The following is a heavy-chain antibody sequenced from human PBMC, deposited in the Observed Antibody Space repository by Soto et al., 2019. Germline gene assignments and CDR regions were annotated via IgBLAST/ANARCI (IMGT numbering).Heavy chain of an antibody. V-gene: IGHV3-30*18. J-gene: IGHJ6*02. CDR1: GFIFSRYG. D-gene: IGHD3-10*01. Sequence: GGPLRLSCSASGFIFSRYGMHWVRQAPGKGLEGVAVISYDGRNKYYTSSVKGRFTISRDNSKNTLFLQMSSLRTEDTAVYFCAKTDRKLPLWFTIGDVWGQGTTVTVSS. CDR2: ISYDGRNK. CDR3: AKTDRKLPLWFTIGDV.